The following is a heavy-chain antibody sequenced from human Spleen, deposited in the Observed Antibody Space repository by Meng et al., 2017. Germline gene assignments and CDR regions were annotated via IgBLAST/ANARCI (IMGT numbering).Heavy chain of an antibody. Sequence: GPRQGSGPGLVRPSETLSLTCTVSGGSVNSASQFSYWVRQPPGKGLEWIGYIYYNGTTNYNASLKSRVTISLDTSKNQFSLNLSSVTAADTAVYYCARSPVGTLSPLDPWGQGTLVTVSS. CDR2: IYYNGTT. CDR1: GGSVNSASQF. CDR3: ARSPVGTLSPLDP. J-gene: IGHJ5*02. D-gene: IGHD1-26*01. V-gene: IGHV4-61*01.